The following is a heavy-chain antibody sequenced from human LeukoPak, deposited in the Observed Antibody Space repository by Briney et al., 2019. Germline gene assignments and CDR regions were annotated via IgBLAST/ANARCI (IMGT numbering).Heavy chain of an antibody. CDR3: ARGPYSGSYYRDYYFDY. Sequence: PLASVKVSCKASGGTFSSYAISWARQAPGQGLEWMGGIIPIFGTANYAQKFQGRVTITADESTSTAYMELSSLRSEDTAVYYCARGPYSGSYYRDYYFDYWGQGTLVTVSS. V-gene: IGHV1-69*13. J-gene: IGHJ4*02. CDR1: GGTFSSYA. CDR2: IIPIFGTA. D-gene: IGHD1-26*01.